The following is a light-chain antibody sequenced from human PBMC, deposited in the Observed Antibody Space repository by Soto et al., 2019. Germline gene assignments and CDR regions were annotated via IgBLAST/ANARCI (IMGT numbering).Light chain of an antibody. J-gene: IGKJ3*01. CDR2: GAS. Sequence: IQFTQSPSSLPAAVGDSVTISCRASQGIANFLAWYQQKPGKAPKLLIYGASTLQSGVPSRFSGSGSGTDFTLTISSLQPEDFATYFCQQLNSFPIPFGPGTKVDIK. V-gene: IGKV1-9*01. CDR3: QQLNSFPIP. CDR1: QGIANF.